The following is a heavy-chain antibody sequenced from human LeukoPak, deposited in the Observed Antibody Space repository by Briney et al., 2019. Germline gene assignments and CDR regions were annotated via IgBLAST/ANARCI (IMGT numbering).Heavy chain of an antibody. CDR3: ARDGQENSSDY. CDR1: GYSFSNYW. V-gene: IGHV5-51*01. Sequence: GESLKISCKGSGYSFSNYWIGWVRQLPGKGLEWMGIIYPADSDTRYSPSFQGQVTISVDKSITTAYLQWSSLKASDSAMYYCARDGQENSSDYWGQGTVVTVSS. J-gene: IGHJ4*02. CDR2: IYPADSDT.